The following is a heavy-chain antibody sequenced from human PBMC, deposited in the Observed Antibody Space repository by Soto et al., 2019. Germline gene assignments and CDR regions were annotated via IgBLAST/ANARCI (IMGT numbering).Heavy chain of an antibody. CDR3: ARAFGYSSHLSP. Sequence: ASVKVSYKASGYTFTSYAMHWVLQAPGQRLEWMGWINAGNGNTKYSQKFQGRVTITRDTSASTAYMELSSLRSEDTAVYYCARAFGYSSHLSPWGQGTLVTVSS. CDR1: GYTFTSYA. J-gene: IGHJ5*02. CDR2: INAGNGNT. D-gene: IGHD5-18*01. V-gene: IGHV1-3*01.